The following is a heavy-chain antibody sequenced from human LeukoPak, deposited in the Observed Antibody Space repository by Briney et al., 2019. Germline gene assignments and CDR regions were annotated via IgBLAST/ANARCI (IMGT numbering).Heavy chain of an antibody. CDR2: ISSSSSYI. D-gene: IGHD3-9*01. Sequence: TGGSLRLSCAASGFTFSSYSMNWVRQAPGKGLEWVSSISSSSSYIYYADSVKGRFTISRDNAKNSLYLQMNSLRAEDTAVYYCARVESFDWLPSYYFDYWGQGTLVTVSS. V-gene: IGHV3-21*01. J-gene: IGHJ4*02. CDR3: ARVESFDWLPSYYFDY. CDR1: GFTFSSYS.